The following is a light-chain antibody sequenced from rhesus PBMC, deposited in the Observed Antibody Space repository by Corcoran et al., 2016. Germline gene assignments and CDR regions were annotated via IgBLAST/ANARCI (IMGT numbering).Light chain of an antibody. V-gene: IGKV1-43*02. Sequence: DIQMTQSPSSLSASVGDRVTITCRASQGISTYLNWYQQKPGKAPKRLIYAASSLESGVPSRFSGSGSGTDFTIPISSLQPEDFATYYCLQYNSDPYSFGQGTKVEIK. CDR1: QGISTY. J-gene: IGKJ2*01. CDR3: LQYNSDPYS. CDR2: AAS.